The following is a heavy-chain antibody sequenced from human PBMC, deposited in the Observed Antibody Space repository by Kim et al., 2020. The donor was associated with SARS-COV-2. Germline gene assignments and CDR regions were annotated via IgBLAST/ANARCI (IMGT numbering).Heavy chain of an antibody. CDR2: ITGSGGST. CDR1: GFTFSASV. Sequence: GGSLRLSCAASGFTFSASVMRWVRQAPGKGLEWVSTITGSGGSTFYADSVKGRFTISRDNSKNTLYLQMNSLRAEDTAVYYCAKDHQWSFDYWGLGSLVT. D-gene: IGHD2-8*01. J-gene: IGHJ4*01. CDR3: AKDHQWSFDY. V-gene: IGHV3-23*01.